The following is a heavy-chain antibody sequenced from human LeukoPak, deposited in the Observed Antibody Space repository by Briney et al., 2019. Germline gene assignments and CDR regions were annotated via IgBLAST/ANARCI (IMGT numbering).Heavy chain of an antibody. J-gene: IGHJ4*02. D-gene: IGHD2-2*01. V-gene: IGHV3-7*03. Sequence: GGSLRLSCAASGFTFSSYWMSWVRQAPGKGLEWVANIKQDGSEKYYVDSVKGRFTISRDNAKNSLYLQMNSLRSEDTAVYYCASGHEGYQLLLFDYWGQGTLVTVSS. CDR2: IKQDGSEK. CDR1: GFTFSSYW. CDR3: ASGHEGYQLLLFDY.